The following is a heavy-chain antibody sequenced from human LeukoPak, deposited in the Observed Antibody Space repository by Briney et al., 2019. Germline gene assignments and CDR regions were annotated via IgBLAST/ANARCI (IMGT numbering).Heavy chain of an antibody. CDR1: GDSISSYY. Sequence: SETLSLTCTASGDSISSYYWSWIRQPAGKGLEWIGRIYTSGSTNYNPSLKSRVTMSVDTSKNQFSLKLSSVTAADTAVYYCARDSPVRGVIIYWGQGTLVTVSS. V-gene: IGHV4-4*07. CDR2: IYTSGST. CDR3: ARDSPVRGVIIY. D-gene: IGHD3-10*01. J-gene: IGHJ4*02.